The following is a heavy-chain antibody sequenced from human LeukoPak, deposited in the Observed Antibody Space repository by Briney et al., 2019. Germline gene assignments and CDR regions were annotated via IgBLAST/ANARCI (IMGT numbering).Heavy chain of an antibody. CDR1: GYSFSSYW. CDR2: INAADSDT. V-gene: IGHV5-51*01. D-gene: IGHD2-15*01. CDR3: ARLPCTGGSCSKTFDY. Sequence: GESLKISCKGSGYSFSSYWIGWVRQMPGKGLEWMGLINAADSDTRYSPSFQGQVLISVDKSISTAYLQWGDLKATDTALYYCARLPCTGGSCSKTFDYWGQGTLVTVYS. J-gene: IGHJ4*02.